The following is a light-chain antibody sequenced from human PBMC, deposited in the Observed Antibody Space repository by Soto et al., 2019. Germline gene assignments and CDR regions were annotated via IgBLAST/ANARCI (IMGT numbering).Light chain of an antibody. CDR3: QQYNNWPPLT. CDR1: QSVGSK. J-gene: IGKJ4*01. CDR2: DAF. V-gene: IGKV3-15*01. Sequence: EVVMTQSPATLSVSPGERATLSCRASQSVGSKLAWYQQKPGQAPRLLIFDAFTRATGIPARFSGSGSGTELTLFISSLQSEDFAVYYCQQYNNWPPLTFDGGTKVEI.